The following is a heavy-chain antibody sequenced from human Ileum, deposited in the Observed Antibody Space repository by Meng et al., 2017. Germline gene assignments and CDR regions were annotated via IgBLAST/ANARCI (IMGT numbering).Heavy chain of an antibody. J-gene: IGHJ4*02. V-gene: IGHV1-2*06. CDR2: INPYSGVA. CDR3: AKEKGTVNYEDH. D-gene: IGHD1-7*01. CDR1: GYSFTDHY. Sequence: QVQLVQSGAEVKEPGASGRVPCRASGYSFTDHYMHWVRQAPGQGLEWMGRINPYSGVAYYQQLFQGMVIMARDTSIGTAYLYLCGLTSDDTAVYYWAKEKGTVNYEDHWGQGTLVTVSS.